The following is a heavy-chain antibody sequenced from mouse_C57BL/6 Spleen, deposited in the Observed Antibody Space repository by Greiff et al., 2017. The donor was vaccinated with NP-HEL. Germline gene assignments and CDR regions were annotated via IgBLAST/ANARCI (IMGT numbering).Heavy chain of an antibody. CDR2: IDPSDSYT. Sequence: QVQLQQPGAELVMPGASVKLSCKASGYTFTSYWMHWVKQRPGQGLEWIGEIDPSDSYTNYNQKFKGKSTLTVDKSSSTAYMQLSRLTSEDSAVYYCARSAVNYYGSSPRYFDYWGQGTTLTVSS. V-gene: IGHV1-69*01. D-gene: IGHD1-1*01. CDR1: GYTFTSYW. CDR3: ARSAVNYYGSSPRYFDY. J-gene: IGHJ2*01.